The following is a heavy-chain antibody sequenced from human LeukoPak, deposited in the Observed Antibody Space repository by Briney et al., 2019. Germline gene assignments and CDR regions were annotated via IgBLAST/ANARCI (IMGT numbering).Heavy chain of an antibody. Sequence: GGSLRLSCAASRFAFSNYAMNWVRQAPGKGLEWVSTVVASGGSTYYADSVKGRFTISRDNAKNSLYLQMNSLRDEDTAVYYCARDVTANWGLYWGQGTLVTVSS. J-gene: IGHJ4*02. CDR1: RFAFSNYA. CDR2: VVASGGST. V-gene: IGHV3-23*01. CDR3: ARDVTANWGLY. D-gene: IGHD7-27*01.